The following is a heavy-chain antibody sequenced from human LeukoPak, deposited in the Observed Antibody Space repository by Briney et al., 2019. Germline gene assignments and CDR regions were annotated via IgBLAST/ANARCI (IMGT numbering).Heavy chain of an antibody. V-gene: IGHV4-59*01. CDR2: IYYSGST. CDR3: ARVGVGALDY. D-gene: IGHD1-26*01. Sequence: SETLSLTCTVSGGSISSYYWSWIRQPPGKGLEWIGYIYYSGSTNYNPSLKNRVTISVDTSKNQFSLKLSSVTAADTAVYYCARVGVGALDYWGQGTLVTVSS. J-gene: IGHJ4*02. CDR1: GGSISSYY.